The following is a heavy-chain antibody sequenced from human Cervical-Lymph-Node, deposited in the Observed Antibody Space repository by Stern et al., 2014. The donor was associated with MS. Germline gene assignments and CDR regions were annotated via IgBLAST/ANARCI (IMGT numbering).Heavy chain of an antibody. D-gene: IGHD2/OR15-2a*01. CDR3: ARRGSPNHGGYFFDS. J-gene: IGHJ4*02. CDR2: IYWEDDK. CDR1: GFSLTLTGEA. V-gene: IGHV2-5*02. Sequence: EESGPTLVRPTQTLSLTCTFSGFSLTLTGEAVAWIRQPPGKALEWLALIYWEDDKVYSPSLKNRIALTKDTSKHQVVFTLTNMDPMDTATYYCARRGSPNHGGYFFDSWGQGILVTVSS.